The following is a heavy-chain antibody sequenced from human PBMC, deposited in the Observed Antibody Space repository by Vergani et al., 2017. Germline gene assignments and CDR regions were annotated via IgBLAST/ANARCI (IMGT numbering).Heavy chain of an antibody. Sequence: QVQLVESGGGVVQPGRSLRLSCAASGFTFNQYGMHWVRQAPGKGLEWVAVTWYDGNNKQYADSVKGRFTISRDNSKNTLYLQMNSLRAEDTAVYYCAKEDYDYGDYWGQGTLVTVSS. D-gene: IGHD3-16*01. CDR3: AKEDYDYGDY. J-gene: IGHJ4*02. V-gene: IGHV3-33*06. CDR1: GFTFNQYG. CDR2: TWYDGNNK.